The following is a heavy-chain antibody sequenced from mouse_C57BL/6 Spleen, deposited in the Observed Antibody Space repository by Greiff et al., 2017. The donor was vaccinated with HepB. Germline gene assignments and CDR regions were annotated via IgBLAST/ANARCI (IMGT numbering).Heavy chain of an antibody. V-gene: IGHV6-3*01. CDR2: IRLKSDNYAT. J-gene: IGHJ2*01. CDR3: PTMVTTPFDY. CDR1: GFTFSNYW. D-gene: IGHD2-9*01. Sequence: EVKVEESGGGLVQPGGSMKLSCVASGFTFSNYWMNWVRQSPEKGLEWVAQIRLKSDNYATHYAESVKGRFTISRDDSKSSVYLQMNNLRAEDTGIYYCPTMVTTPFDYWGQGTTLTVSS.